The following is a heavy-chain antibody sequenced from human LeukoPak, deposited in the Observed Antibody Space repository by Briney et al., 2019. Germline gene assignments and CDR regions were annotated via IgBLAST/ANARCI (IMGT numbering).Heavy chain of an antibody. CDR2: IYPANWDT. CDR1: GYRFTSYW. CDR3: ARALYYYDMYDAFDI. Sequence: GESLKISCEGSGYRFTSYWVGWVRHMPEKGLEWMGIIYPANWDTRYSPSFQGQVTISVDKSINTAYLQWSSLKASDTAMYYCARALYYYDMYDAFDIWGQGTMVTVSS. D-gene: IGHD3-22*01. V-gene: IGHV5-51*01. J-gene: IGHJ3*02.